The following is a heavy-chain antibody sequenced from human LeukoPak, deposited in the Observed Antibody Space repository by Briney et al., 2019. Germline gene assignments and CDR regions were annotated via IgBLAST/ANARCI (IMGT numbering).Heavy chain of an antibody. J-gene: IGHJ4*02. CDR2: IYSRGGT. CDR3: ARRPGVGNNPPFDY. D-gene: IGHD4-23*01. CDR1: GGAISSHY. V-gene: IGHV4-59*08. Sequence: PSETLSLSCTVSGGAISSHYWSWVRQPPGKGLECIAYIYSRGGTNYNPSLKSRVTMSVDTSKNQFSRRLTSVTAADTAVYYCARRPGVGNNPPFDYWGQGTLVTVSS.